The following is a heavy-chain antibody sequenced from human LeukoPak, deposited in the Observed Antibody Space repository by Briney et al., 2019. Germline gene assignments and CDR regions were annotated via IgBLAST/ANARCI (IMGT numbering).Heavy chain of an antibody. CDR2: INTDGTVT. CDR1: GFTFSKYS. J-gene: IGHJ4*02. Sequence: GGSLRLSCAASGFTFSKYSMRWVRHAPGKGLESVSRINTDGTVTTYADSVKGRFTVSRDNADNTMFLQMNSVRDEDTAVYYCATKQWLAPPPDSWGQGTPVTVSS. CDR3: ATKQWLAPPPDS. V-gene: IGHV3-74*01. D-gene: IGHD6-19*01.